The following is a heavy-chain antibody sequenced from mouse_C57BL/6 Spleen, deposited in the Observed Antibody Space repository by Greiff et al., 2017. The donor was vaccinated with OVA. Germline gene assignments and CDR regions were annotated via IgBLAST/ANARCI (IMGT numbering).Heavy chain of an antibody. CDR3: ARGYSADWYFDV. J-gene: IGHJ1*03. Sequence: QVQLQQSGAELVRPGTSVKMSCKASGYTFTNYWIGWAKQRPGHGLEWIGDIYPGGGFTHYNEQFKGKAPLPAHTSSCPAFILYISLTSEYAGIYMFARGYSADWYFDVWGTGTTVTVSS. CDR2: IYPGGGFT. V-gene: IGHV1-63*01. D-gene: IGHD6-1*01. CDR1: GYTFTNYW.